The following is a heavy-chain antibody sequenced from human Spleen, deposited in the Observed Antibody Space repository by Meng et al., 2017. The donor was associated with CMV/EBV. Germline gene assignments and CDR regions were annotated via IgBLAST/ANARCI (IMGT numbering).Heavy chain of an antibody. CDR3: ASQTINSYFDY. Sequence: CTVSGGSISSGGYCWSWIRQHPAKGLEWIGYIYHSGSTYYNPSLRSRVTISVDTSKNQFSLKLSSVTAADTAVYYCASQTINSYFDYWGQGALVTVSS. D-gene: IGHD4-23*01. V-gene: IGHV4-31*03. CDR1: GGSISSGGYC. CDR2: IYHSGST. J-gene: IGHJ4*02.